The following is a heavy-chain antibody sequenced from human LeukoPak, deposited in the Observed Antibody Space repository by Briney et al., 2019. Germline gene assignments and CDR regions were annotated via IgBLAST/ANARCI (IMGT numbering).Heavy chain of an antibody. CDR3: ARAKYYDILTGYFDY. V-gene: IGHV1-69*05. CDR2: ILPIFGTV. J-gene: IGHJ4*02. Sequence: ASVKVSCTASGATFSSYAISWVRQAPGQGLEWMGRILPIFGTVNYAQKFQGRVTINTDESTRTAYMELSSLRSEDTAVYYCARAKYYDILTGYFDYWGQGTPVTVSS. D-gene: IGHD3-9*01. CDR1: GATFSSYA.